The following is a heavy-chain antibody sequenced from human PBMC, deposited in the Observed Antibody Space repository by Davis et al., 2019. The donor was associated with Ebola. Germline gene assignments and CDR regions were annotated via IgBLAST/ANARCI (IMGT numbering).Heavy chain of an antibody. J-gene: IGHJ4*02. CDR3: ARAQFPTTSDH. D-gene: IGHD1-1*01. CDR1: GYTFTSYG. V-gene: IGHV1-18*01. CDR2: INPHNNNT. Sequence: AASVKVSCKASGYTFTSYGISWVRQAPGQGLEWMGWINPHNNNTNYPQNVQGRVTMTTDTSTSTAYMEVGSLRSDDTAVYYCARAQFPTTSDHWGQGTLVTVSS.